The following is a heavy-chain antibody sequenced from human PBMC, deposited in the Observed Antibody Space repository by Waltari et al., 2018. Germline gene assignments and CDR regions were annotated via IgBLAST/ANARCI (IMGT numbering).Heavy chain of an antibody. CDR2: IYISGST. Sequence: QVQLQESGPGLVTPSETLSLTCTVFGGSISSYYCSWIRQPAGKGLEWIGRIYISGSTNYNPSLKSRVTMSIDTSKNQFSLKLSSVTAADTAVYYCAGQEIATPGDAFDIWGQGTMVTVSS. V-gene: IGHV4-4*07. J-gene: IGHJ3*02. D-gene: IGHD6-13*01. CDR3: AGQEIATPGDAFDI. CDR1: GGSISSYY.